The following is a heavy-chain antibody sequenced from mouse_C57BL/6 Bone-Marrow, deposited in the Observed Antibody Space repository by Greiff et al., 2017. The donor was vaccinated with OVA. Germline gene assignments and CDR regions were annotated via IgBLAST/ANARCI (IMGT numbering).Heavy chain of an antibody. CDR1: GYSFTDYN. CDR3: AKDYYVSYFGF. Sequence: EVHVKQSGRELVKPGASVKLSCTASGYSFTDYNMNWVKQTTGKSLEWIGVISHNYGTISYNQKFKGKATLTVDKSSSTAYMPLDRLASEDSSDYYCAKDYYVSYFGFWGPGTTLTVSS. CDR2: ISHNYGTI. J-gene: IGHJ2*01. V-gene: IGHV1-39*01. D-gene: IGHD1-1*01.